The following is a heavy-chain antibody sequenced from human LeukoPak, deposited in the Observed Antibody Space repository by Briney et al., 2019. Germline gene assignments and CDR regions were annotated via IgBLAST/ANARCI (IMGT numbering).Heavy chain of an antibody. J-gene: IGHJ4*02. V-gene: IGHV6-1*01. CDR1: GDSVSSNSAA. CDR2: SYYRSKWSK. CDR3: ARDRGSCSGGSCHSLDFDY. D-gene: IGHD2-15*01. Sequence: SQTLSLTCAISGDSVSSNSAAWNWIRQSPSRGLEWLGRSYYRSKWSKDYAVSVKSRITLNPDTSKNQLSLQLNSVTPEDTAVYYCARDRGSCSGGSCHSLDFDYWGQGILVTVSS.